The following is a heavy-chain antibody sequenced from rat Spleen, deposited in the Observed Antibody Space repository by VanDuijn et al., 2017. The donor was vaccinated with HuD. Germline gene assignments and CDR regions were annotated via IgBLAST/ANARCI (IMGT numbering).Heavy chain of an antibody. Sequence: VQLVESGGGLVQPSQTLSLTCTVSGFSLTSYHVNWVRQPPGKSLVWMGTIWAGGNTNYNSAVQSRLSISRDTSKSQVLLKMNSPQPEDTGTYYCVSSSSGGYFDHWGQGVMVTVSS. J-gene: IGHJ2*01. D-gene: IGHD4-3*01. CDR2: IWAGGNT. CDR1: GFSLTSYH. V-gene: IGHV2-72*01. CDR3: VSSSSGGYFDH.